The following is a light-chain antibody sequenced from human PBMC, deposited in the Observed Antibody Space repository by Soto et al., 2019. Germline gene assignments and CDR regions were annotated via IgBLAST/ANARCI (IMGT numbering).Light chain of an antibody. V-gene: IGKV1-12*01. CDR3: QQAASFPVT. J-gene: IGKJ3*01. Sequence: DIQLTQSPASVSAAVGDRINISCRASQPIKTWLAWYQQKPGKGPKLLIYTASTLETGVPSRFSGSGSGTDFTLTISSLQPEDAAIYSCQQAASFPVTFVPGAKV. CDR2: TAS. CDR1: QPIKTW.